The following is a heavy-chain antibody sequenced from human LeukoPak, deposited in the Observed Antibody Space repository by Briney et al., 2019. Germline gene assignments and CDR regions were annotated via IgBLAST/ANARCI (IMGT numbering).Heavy chain of an antibody. V-gene: IGHV4-30-2*05. Sequence: SQTLSLTCAVSGGSISSGGYSWSWIRQPPGKGLEWIGYIYHSGSTYYNPSLKSRVTISVDTSKNQFSLKLSSVTAADTAVYYCARGHYDSSGYYYNWYFDLWGRGTLVTVSS. CDR3: ARGHYDSSGYYYNWYFDL. CDR1: GGSISSGGYS. D-gene: IGHD3-22*01. CDR2: IYHSGST. J-gene: IGHJ2*01.